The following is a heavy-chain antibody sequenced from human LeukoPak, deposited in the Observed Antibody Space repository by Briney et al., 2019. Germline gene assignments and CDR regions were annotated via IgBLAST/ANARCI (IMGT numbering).Heavy chain of an antibody. CDR3: ARARLTMVRGVIIIGPFDY. J-gene: IGHJ4*02. Sequence: SETLPLTCTVSGGSISSGDYYWSWIRQPPGKGLEWIGYIYYSGSTYYNPSLKSRVTISVDTSKNQFSLKLSSVTAADTAVYYCARARLTMVRGVIIIGPFDYWGQGTLVTVSS. V-gene: IGHV4-30-4*01. CDR2: IYYSGST. D-gene: IGHD3-10*01. CDR1: GGSISSGDYY.